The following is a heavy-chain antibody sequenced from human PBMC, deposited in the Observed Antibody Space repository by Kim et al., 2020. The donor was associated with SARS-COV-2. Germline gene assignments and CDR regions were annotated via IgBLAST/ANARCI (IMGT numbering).Heavy chain of an antibody. CDR3: ARDTPPRLRETFYHFDY. CDR2: ISSSSSTI. J-gene: IGHJ4*02. D-gene: IGHD5-12*01. Sequence: GGSLRLSCAASGFTFSSYSMNWVRQAPGKGLEWVSYISSSSSTIYYADSVKGRFTISRDNAKNSLYLQMNSLRDEDTAVYYCARDTPPRLRETFYHFDYWGQGTLVTVSS. V-gene: IGHV3-48*02. CDR1: GFTFSSYS.